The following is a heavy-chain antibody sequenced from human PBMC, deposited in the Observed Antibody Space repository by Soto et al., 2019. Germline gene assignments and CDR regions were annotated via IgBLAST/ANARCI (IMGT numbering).Heavy chain of an antibody. Sequence: ASVKVSCKASGYTFTGYYVHWVREAPGQGLEWMGWINPETGGTSYAQKFQGRVTLSRDTSINTAYLELSSLRFDDAAVYFCARERFPVISDGMDVWGQGTTLTVSS. J-gene: IGHJ6*02. CDR2: INPETGGT. D-gene: IGHD2-21*01. CDR1: GYTFTGYY. V-gene: IGHV1-2*02. CDR3: ARERFPVISDGMDV.